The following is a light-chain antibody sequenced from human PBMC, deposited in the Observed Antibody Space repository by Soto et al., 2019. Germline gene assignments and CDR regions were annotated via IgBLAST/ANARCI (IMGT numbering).Light chain of an antibody. CDR3: QQYGSSHT. CDR1: QSVSNSY. V-gene: IGKV3-20*01. J-gene: IGKJ4*01. Sequence: EIVLTQSPGTLSLSPGERATLSCRASQSVSNSYLAWHQQTRGQAPRLLIYGASSRAAGIPDRVSGSGSGTDFTLTISRLEPEDFAVYYCQQYGSSHTFGGGTKVEIK. CDR2: GAS.